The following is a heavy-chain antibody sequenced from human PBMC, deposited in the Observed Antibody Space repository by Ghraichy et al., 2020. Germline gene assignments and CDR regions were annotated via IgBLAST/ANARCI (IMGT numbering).Heavy chain of an antibody. CDR1: GFTFISYA. D-gene: IGHD5-18*01. Sequence: GGSLRLSCAVSGFTFISYAMSWVRQAPGKGLEWVSAISGSGGNTYYADSVKGRFTISRDNSRNTLYLQMNRLRAEDTAGNYCASGYSYGGPYWGQGTLVTVSS. V-gene: IGHV3-23*01. J-gene: IGHJ4*02. CDR2: ISGSGGNT. CDR3: ASGYSYGGPY.